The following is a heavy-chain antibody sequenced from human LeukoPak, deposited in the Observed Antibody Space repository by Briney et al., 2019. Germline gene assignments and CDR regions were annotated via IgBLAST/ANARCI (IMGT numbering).Heavy chain of an antibody. D-gene: IGHD2-15*01. V-gene: IGHV3-33*01. CDR2: IFYDGNGK. CDR1: GFVFSDYG. CDR3: ARDVPYCGGGSCYSELLDY. Sequence: GGSLRLSCAASGFVFSDYGMHWVRQAPGKGLEWVAAIFYDGNGKYYADSAKGRFTISRDTPKNTLYLQMNSLRAEDTAVYYCARDVPYCGGGSCYSELLDYWGQGTLVTVSS. J-gene: IGHJ4*02.